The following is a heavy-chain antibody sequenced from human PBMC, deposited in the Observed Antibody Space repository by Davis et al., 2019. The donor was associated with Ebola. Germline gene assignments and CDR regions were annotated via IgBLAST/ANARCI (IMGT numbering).Heavy chain of an antibody. V-gene: IGHV5-51*01. CDR3: ARHSAGLDF. CDR1: GYSFTTYC. Sequence: PGGSLRLSCKGFGYSFTTYCTTWVRQEAGKGLEWMGIACPGESDSRYSPSSQGQVTISVDKSINTAYLQWSSLKASDSALYYCARHSAGLDFWGQGTTVTVSS. CDR2: ACPGESDS. J-gene: IGHJ6*02.